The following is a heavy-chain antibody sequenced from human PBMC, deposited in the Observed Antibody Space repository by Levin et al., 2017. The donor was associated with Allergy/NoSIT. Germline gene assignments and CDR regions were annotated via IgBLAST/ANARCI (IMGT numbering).Heavy chain of an antibody. Sequence: ETLSLTCAASGFSFSRDWMAWVRQAPGKGLEWVANIKPDGSDNYYVDSVRGRFTISRDNAKNSLYLQMNSMRAEDTAVYYCARDVGASWGQGTLVNVSS. V-gene: IGHV3-7*01. CDR2: IKPDGSDN. J-gene: IGHJ5*02. D-gene: IGHD4/OR15-4a*01. CDR3: ARDVGAS. CDR1: GFSFSRDW.